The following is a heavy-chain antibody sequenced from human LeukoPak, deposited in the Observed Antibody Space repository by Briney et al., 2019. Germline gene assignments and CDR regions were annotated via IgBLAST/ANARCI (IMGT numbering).Heavy chain of an antibody. CDR1: GVTFSNDA. D-gene: IGHD5-12*01. Sequence: PGGSLRLSCAASGVTFSNDALHRVREAPGQGLERVAFISNDAKNKNYPDSVEGRFTISSDNSKNTLYLQMNSLRAEDTAVYYCVRDDRGYSGYHFDYWGQGTLVTVSS. V-gene: IGHV3-30*14. CDR2: ISNDAKNK. J-gene: IGHJ4*02. CDR3: VRDDRGYSGYHFDY.